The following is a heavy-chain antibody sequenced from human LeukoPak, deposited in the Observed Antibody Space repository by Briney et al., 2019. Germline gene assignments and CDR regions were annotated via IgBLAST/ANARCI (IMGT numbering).Heavy chain of an antibody. D-gene: IGHD2-8*01. Sequence: SSETLSPTCTVSGGSISTYYWSWIRQPAGKGLEWNGRIYLSGTTHSNPSLKSRVNMSVDTSKNQFSMKLTSMTAADTAIYYCTRGFSFTPGRYGTKSGLCFDYWGQGALVPVSS. CDR1: GGSISTYY. CDR3: TRGFSFTPGRYGTKSGLCFDY. V-gene: IGHV4-4*07. J-gene: IGHJ4*02. CDR2: IYLSGTT.